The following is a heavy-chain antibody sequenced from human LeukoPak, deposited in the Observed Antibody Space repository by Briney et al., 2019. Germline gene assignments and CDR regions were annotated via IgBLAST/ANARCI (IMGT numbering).Heavy chain of an antibody. J-gene: IGHJ4*02. CDR3: ANSYTVTTSPFDY. D-gene: IGHD4-17*01. CDR2: IYYSGST. V-gene: IGHV4-59*01. CDR1: GGSISSYY. Sequence: PSETLSLTCTVSGGSISSYYWSWIRQPPGKGLEWIGYIYYSGSTNYNPSLKSRVTISVDTSENQFSLKLSSVTAADTAVYFCANSYTVTTSPFDYWGQGTLVSVSS.